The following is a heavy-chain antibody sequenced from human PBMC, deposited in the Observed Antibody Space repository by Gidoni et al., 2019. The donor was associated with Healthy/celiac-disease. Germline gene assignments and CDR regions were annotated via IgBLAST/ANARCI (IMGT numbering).Heavy chain of an antibody. CDR2: INPNSGGK. Sequence: QVQLVQSGAEVKKPGASFKVSCKASGYTFTGYYMHWVRQAPGQGLGWMGWINPNSGGKNKEKKFKGGVTMTRKTSIRTAYMELSRRRSDETAGYYCARGGGSDPFDYWGQGTLVTVSS. D-gene: IGHD3-16*01. J-gene: IGHJ4*02. CDR1: GYTFTGYY. V-gene: IGHV1-2*02. CDR3: ARGGGSDPFDY.